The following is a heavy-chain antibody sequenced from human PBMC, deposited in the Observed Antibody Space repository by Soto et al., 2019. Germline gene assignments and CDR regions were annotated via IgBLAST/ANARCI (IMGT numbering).Heavy chain of an antibody. D-gene: IGHD6-25*01. CDR3: ARDPVDLFGYMDV. J-gene: IGHJ6*02. CDR2: IIPLLGTA. V-gene: IGHV1-69*06. Sequence: QAELVQSGAEVTKPGSSVNVSCKASEGTFSSYSITWVRQAPGQRLEWMGEIIPLLGTANYAQKFQGRVTITGDKSTSTIDMGLSSLRSDDTAVYYCARDPVDLFGYMDVWGQGTTVTVSS. CDR1: EGTFSSYS.